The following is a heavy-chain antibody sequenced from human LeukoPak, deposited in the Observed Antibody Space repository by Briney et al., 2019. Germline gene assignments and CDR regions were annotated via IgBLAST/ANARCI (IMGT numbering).Heavy chain of an antibody. D-gene: IGHD3-9*01. V-gene: IGHV4-59*08. CDR1: GGSISSYY. CDR3: AGLRYFNWSLDY. J-gene: IGHJ4*02. CDR2: IYYSGST. Sequence: SETLSLTCTVSGGSISSYYWSWIRQPPGKGLEWIGYIYYSGSTNYNPSLKSRVTISVDTSKNQFSLKLSSVTAADTAVYYCAGLRYFNWSLDYWGQGTLVTVSS.